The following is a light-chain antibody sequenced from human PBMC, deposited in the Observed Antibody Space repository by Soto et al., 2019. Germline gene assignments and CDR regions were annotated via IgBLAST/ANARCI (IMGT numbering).Light chain of an antibody. Sequence: EIVLTQSPGTLSLCPGERATLSCRASQSVSSSYLAWYQQKPGQPPRLLIYGASSRATGIPDRFSGSGSETDFTLTISRLEPEDFAVFYCQHYDSLPITFGQGTRLEIK. J-gene: IGKJ5*01. V-gene: IGKV3-20*01. CDR2: GAS. CDR3: QHYDSLPIT. CDR1: QSVSSSY.